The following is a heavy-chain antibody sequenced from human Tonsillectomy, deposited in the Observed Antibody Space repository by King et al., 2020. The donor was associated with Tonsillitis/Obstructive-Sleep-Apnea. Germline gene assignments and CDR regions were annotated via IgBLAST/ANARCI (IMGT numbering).Heavy chain of an antibody. D-gene: IGHD3-10*01. Sequence: TLKESGPTLVKPTQTLTLTCTFSGFSLITGGVGVGWIRQPPGKALEWLALIYWDDDKRYSPSLKSRLTITKDTSKNQVFLTMTNMDPVDTATYNCARGSYDSDAFDIWGQGTMVTVSS. J-gene: IGHJ3*02. CDR2: IYWDDDK. V-gene: IGHV2-5*02. CDR3: ARGSYDSDAFDI. CDR1: GFSLITGGVG.